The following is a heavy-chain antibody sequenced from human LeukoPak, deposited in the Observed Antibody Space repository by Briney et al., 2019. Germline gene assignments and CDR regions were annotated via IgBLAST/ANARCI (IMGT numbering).Heavy chain of an antibody. CDR1: GGTFSSYA. CDR3: ARGPQLRYFDWLLYPPDY. Sequence: SVKVSCKASGGTFSSYAISWVRQAPGQGLEWMGGIIPIFGTANYAQKFQGRVTITAGESTSTAYMELSSLRSDDTAVYYCARGPQLRYFDWLLYPPDYWGQGTLVTVSS. V-gene: IGHV1-69*13. CDR2: IIPIFGTA. J-gene: IGHJ4*02. D-gene: IGHD3-9*01.